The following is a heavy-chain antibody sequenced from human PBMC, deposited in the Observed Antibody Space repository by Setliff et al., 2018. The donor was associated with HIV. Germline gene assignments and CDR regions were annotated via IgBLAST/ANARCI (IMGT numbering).Heavy chain of an antibody. CDR3: AREWSYGAFDTFDV. J-gene: IGHJ3*01. D-gene: IGHD5-18*01. CDR1: GDSITRGGYY. Sequence: TLSLTCAVSGDSITRGGYYWSWIRQFAGKGLEWIADIYYSGRINYNPSLKSRVTIMVDTSKNQFSLKLGSVTAADTAVYYCAREWSYGAFDTFDVWGQGTMVTVSS. V-gene: IGHV4-31*11. CDR2: IYYSGRI.